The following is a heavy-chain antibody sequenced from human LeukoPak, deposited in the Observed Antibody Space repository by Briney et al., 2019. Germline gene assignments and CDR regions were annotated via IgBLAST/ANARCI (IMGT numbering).Heavy chain of an antibody. CDR2: ISSSSTTI. CDR1: GFTFSSYS. Sequence: GGSLRLSCAASGFTFSSYSMNWVRQAPGKGLEWVSYISSSSTTIYYADSVKGRFTISRDNAKNSLYLQMNSLRAEDTTVYYCAADIVVVPAAIDWFDPWGQGTLVTVSS. V-gene: IGHV3-48*01. CDR3: AADIVVVPAAIDWFDP. D-gene: IGHD2-2*01. J-gene: IGHJ5*02.